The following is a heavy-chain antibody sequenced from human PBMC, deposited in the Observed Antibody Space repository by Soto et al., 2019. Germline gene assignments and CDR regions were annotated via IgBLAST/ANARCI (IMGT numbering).Heavy chain of an antibody. CDR2: ISSSSSYI. CDR3: ARAGLGAQYYDSSGYYYYYYGMDV. J-gene: IGHJ6*02. V-gene: IGHV3-21*01. Sequence: GGSLRLCCAASGFTFSSYSMNWVRQAPGKGLEWVSSISSSSSYIYYADSVKGRFTISRDNAKNSLYLQMNSLRAEDTAVYYCARAGLGAQYYDSSGYYYYYYGMDVWGQGTTVTVSS. CDR1: GFTFSSYS. D-gene: IGHD3-22*01.